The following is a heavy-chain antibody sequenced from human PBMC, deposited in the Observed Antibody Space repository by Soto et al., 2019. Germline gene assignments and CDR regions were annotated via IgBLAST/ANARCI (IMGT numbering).Heavy chain of an antibody. Sequence: PSETLSLTCAVSGGPISSGGYSWSWIRQPPGKGLEWIGYIYHSGSTYYNPSLKSRVTISVDRSKNQFSLKLSSVTAADTAVYYCARTNYDSSGLVYWGQGTLVTVSS. CDR3: ARTNYDSSGLVY. CDR1: GGPISSGGYS. V-gene: IGHV4-30-2*01. D-gene: IGHD3-22*01. CDR2: IYHSGST. J-gene: IGHJ4*02.